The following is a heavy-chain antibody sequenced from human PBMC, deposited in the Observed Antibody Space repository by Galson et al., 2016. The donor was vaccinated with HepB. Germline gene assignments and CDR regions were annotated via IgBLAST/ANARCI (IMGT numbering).Heavy chain of an antibody. V-gene: IGHV3-7*01. Sequence: SLRLSCAASGFGLFNFWMNWVRQTPGGGLEWVANIKQDGSEKHYVDSVKGRFTISRDNAKNLLYLQMNSLRADDTAVYFCARWDLTSGPLDSWGRRTLVTVSS. D-gene: IGHD6-19*01. CDR1: GFGLFNFW. CDR3: ARWDLTSGPLDS. J-gene: IGHJ4*02. CDR2: IKQDGSEK.